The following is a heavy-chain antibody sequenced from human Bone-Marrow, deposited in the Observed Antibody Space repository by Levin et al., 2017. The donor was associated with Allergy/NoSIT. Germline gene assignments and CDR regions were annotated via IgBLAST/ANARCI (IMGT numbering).Heavy chain of an antibody. CDR3: ASYVHGLSGATGILEVAFDS. CDR2: ISYDGSNK. Sequence: GESLKISCAASGFTFSSYAMHWVRQAPGKGLEWVAVISYDGSNKYYADSVKGRFTISRDNSKNTLYLQMNSLRAEDTAVYYCASYVHGLSGATGILEVAFDSWGQGTMVTVSS. V-gene: IGHV3-30-3*01. CDR1: GFTFSSYA. D-gene: IGHD5-12*01. J-gene: IGHJ3*02.